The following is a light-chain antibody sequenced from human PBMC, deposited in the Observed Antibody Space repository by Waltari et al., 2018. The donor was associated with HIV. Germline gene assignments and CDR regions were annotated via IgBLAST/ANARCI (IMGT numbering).Light chain of an antibody. V-gene: IGLV2-11*01. J-gene: IGLJ2*01. CDR1: SRDVGASNY. Sequence: QSALTQSRSVSGSPGQSVTISCTGTSRDVGASNYVSWYQQHPGKAPKLMIYEVTKRPSGIPGRFSASRAGNTASLTVSGLQAEDEADYYCSSYDNNNNYVIFGGGTKLTVL. CDR3: SSYDNNNNYVI. CDR2: EVT.